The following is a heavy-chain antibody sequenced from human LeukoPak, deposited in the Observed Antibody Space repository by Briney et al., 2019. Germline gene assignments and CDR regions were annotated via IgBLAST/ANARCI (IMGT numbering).Heavy chain of an antibody. CDR2: IYTSGST. CDR1: GGSIGSYY. Sequence: SETLSLTCTVSGGSIGSYYWSWIRQPAGKGLEWIGRIYTSGSTNYNPSLKSRVTMSVDTPKNQFSLKLSSVTAADTAVYYCAREPSYYYYYMDVWGKGTTVTVSS. CDR3: AREPSYYYYYMDV. J-gene: IGHJ6*03. V-gene: IGHV4-4*07.